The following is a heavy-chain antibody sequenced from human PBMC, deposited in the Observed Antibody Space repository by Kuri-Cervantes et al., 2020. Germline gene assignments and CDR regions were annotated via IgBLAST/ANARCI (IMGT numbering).Heavy chain of an antibody. Sequence: ASVKVSCKASRYTFTSYYIHWLRQAPGQGLEWMGMITPSGGRATYAQKFQGRVTMTRDTSTSTVYMELSTLRSEDTAVYYCARTYWGVTNSFFDNWGQGTLVTVSS. CDR1: RYTFTSYY. D-gene: IGHD2-21*01. J-gene: IGHJ4*02. CDR2: ITPSGGRA. CDR3: ARTYWGVTNSFFDN. V-gene: IGHV1-46*01.